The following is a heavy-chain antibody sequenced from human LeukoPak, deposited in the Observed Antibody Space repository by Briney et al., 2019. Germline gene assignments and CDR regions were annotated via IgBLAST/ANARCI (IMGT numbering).Heavy chain of an antibody. D-gene: IGHD3-9*01. Sequence: PGGSLRLSCAASGFTFSSYNMNWVRQAPGKGLEWVSYISSSSTIIYHADSVKGRFTISRDNAKNSLYLQMNSLRAEDTAVYYCARGPLRYFDWLFLFDNWGQGTLVTVSS. V-gene: IGHV3-48*04. CDR2: ISSSSTII. CDR3: ARGPLRYFDWLFLFDN. CDR1: GFTFSSYN. J-gene: IGHJ4*02.